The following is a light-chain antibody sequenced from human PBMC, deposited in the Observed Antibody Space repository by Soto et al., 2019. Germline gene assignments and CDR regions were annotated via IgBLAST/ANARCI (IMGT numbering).Light chain of an antibody. V-gene: IGKV3-20*01. CDR1: RSFASSY. CDR2: AAS. Sequence: DMVLTQSPGTLSLSPGERATLSCRASRSFASSYLGWYQQKPGQAPRLLLYAASKRATGIPDRFSGSGSGTDFSLTTNRLEPEDSALYYCQQYGSSPPYTFGQGTKVEI. CDR3: QQYGSSPPYT. J-gene: IGKJ2*01.